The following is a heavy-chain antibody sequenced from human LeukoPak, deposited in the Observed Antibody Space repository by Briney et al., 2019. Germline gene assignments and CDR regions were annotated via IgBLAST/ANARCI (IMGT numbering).Heavy chain of an antibody. Sequence: GESLRLSCAASGFTFSSYGMHWVRQAPGKGLDWVAVISYDGSNKYYADSVKGRFTISRDNSKNTLYLQMNSLRAEDTAVYYCAKERGSYGPTVAGTNYFDYWGQGTLVTVSS. D-gene: IGHD6-19*01. V-gene: IGHV3-30*18. J-gene: IGHJ4*02. CDR2: ISYDGSNK. CDR3: AKERGSYGPTVAGTNYFDY. CDR1: GFTFSSYG.